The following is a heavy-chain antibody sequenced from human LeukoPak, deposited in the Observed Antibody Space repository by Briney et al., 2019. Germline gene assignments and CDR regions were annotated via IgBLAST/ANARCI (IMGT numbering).Heavy chain of an antibody. CDR2: IFSSGTA. Sequence: PPETLSLTCTVSGASIRANHHSWDWVRQPPGKGLEWIGTIFSSGTAYYNPSLRTRVSISVDTSKNEFSLRLSAVTAADTGLYYCARIIRTAGYYSNPKSGSFDLWGQGILVTVSS. J-gene: IGHJ5*02. CDR1: GASIRANHHS. D-gene: IGHD3-22*01. V-gene: IGHV4-39*01. CDR3: ARIIRTAGYYSNPKSGSFDL.